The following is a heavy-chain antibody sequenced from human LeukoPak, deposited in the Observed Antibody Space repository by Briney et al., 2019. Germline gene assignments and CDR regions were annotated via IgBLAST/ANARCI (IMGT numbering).Heavy chain of an antibody. J-gene: IGHJ4*02. Sequence: GGSLRLSCAASGFTFRSYGMHFVRQPPGKGLEWVAFVRYDGTNQYSADSVKGRFTISRDNSNNILYLQMNSLRPEDTAVYFCAKGYGESHFDSWGQGTLVTVSS. CDR3: AKGYGESHFDS. D-gene: IGHD5-18*01. V-gene: IGHV3-30*02. CDR1: GFTFRSYG. CDR2: VRYDGTNQ.